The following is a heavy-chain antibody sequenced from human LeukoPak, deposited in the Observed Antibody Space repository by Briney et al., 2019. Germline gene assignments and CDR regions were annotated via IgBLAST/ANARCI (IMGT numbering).Heavy chain of an antibody. D-gene: IGHD4-17*01. CDR3: AKAPTPTVTTRNWFDP. V-gene: IGHV3-9*01. CDR2: ISWNSGSI. Sequence: PGRSLRLSCAASGFTFDDYAMHWVRQAPGKGLEWVSGISWNSGSIGYADSVKGRFTLSRDNAKNSLYLQMNSLRAEDTALYYCAKAPTPTVTTRNWFDPWGQGTLVTVSS. CDR1: GFTFDDYA. J-gene: IGHJ5*02.